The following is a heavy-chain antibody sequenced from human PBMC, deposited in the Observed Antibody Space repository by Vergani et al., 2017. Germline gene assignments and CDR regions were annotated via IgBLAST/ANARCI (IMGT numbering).Heavy chain of an antibody. CDR1: AYSISSTYY. V-gene: IGHV4-38-2*01. D-gene: IGHD4-17*01. CDR2: IYHTGSA. Sequence: QVQLQESGPGLVKPSETLSLTCAVSAYSISSTYYWSWIRQPPGKGLEWIGNIYHTGSAYYNPSLKSRVTISVDTSKNQFSLKLSSVTAADTAVYYCARHRGDYERGGMDVWGQGTTVTFSS. CDR3: ARHRGDYERGGMDV. J-gene: IGHJ6*02.